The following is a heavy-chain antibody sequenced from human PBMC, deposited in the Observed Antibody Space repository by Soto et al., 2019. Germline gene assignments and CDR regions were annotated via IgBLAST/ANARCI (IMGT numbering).Heavy chain of an antibody. D-gene: IGHD3-22*01. CDR1: GFTFSDHY. CDR3: ARVDHSGGYSFDY. CDR2: TRKRENGYTT. V-gene: IGHV3-72*01. J-gene: IGHJ4*02. Sequence: EVQLVESGGGLVQPGESLRLSCAASGFTFSDHYMDWVRQGPGKGLEWVGRTRKRENGYTTEYAASVKGRFTISRDDSKNSLYLQMKSLKTEDTAVYYCARVDHSGGYSFDYWGQGTLVTVS.